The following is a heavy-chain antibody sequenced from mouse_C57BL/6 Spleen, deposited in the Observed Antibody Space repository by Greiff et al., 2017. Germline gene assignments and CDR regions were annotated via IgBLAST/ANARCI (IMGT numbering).Heavy chain of an antibody. CDR2: ISSGSSTI. CDR1: GFTFSDYG. Sequence: EVQVVESGGGLVKPGGSLKLSCAASGFTFSDYGMHWVRQAPEKGLEWVAYISSGSSTIYYADTVKGRFTISRDNAKNTLFLQMTSLRSEDTAMYYCARGGIGVPFHWYFDVWGTGTTVTVSS. V-gene: IGHV5-17*01. D-gene: IGHD5-1*01. CDR3: ARGGIGVPFHWYFDV. J-gene: IGHJ1*03.